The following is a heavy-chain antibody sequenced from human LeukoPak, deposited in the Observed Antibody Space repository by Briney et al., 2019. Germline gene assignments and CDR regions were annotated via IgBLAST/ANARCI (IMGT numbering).Heavy chain of an antibody. CDR1: GGSISSSSYY. J-gene: IGHJ4*02. CDR2: IYYSGST. CDR3: ARRDYNNWYFDF. D-gene: IGHD4-11*01. Sequence: SETLSLTCTVSGGSISSSSYYWGWIRQPPGKGLEWIGSIYYSGSTYYNPSLKSRVTISLDTSKNQFSLKLSSVTAADTAVYYCARRDYNNWYFDFWGQGTLVTVSS. V-gene: IGHV4-39*01.